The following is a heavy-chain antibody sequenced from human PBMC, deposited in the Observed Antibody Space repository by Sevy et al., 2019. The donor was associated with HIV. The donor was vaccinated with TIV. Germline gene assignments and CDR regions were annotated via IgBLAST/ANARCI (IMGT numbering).Heavy chain of an antibody. V-gene: IGHV3-48*02. CDR2: ISSSSSTI. D-gene: IGHD3-22*01. Sequence: GESLKISCAASGFTFSSYSMNWVRQAPGKGLEWVSYISSSSSTIYYADSLKGRFTISRDNAKNSLYLQMNSLRDEDTAVYYCAREGYYYDSSGYSYYYMDVWGKGTTVTVSS. CDR3: AREGYYYDSSGYSYYYMDV. CDR1: GFTFSSYS. J-gene: IGHJ6*03.